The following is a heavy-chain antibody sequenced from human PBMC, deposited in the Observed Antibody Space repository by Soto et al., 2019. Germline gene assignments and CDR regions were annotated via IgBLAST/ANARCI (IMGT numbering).Heavy chain of an antibody. V-gene: IGHV3-30*04. Sequence: GGSLRLSCAASGFTFSSYAMHWVRQAPGKGLEWVAVISYDGSNKYYADSVKGRFTISRDNSKNTLYLQMNSLRAEDTAVYYGARAAGCDINWGYDVGTYFDYWGQGTLVTVSS. CDR3: ARAAGCDINWGYDVGTYFDY. CDR2: ISYDGSNK. D-gene: IGHD7-27*01. CDR1: GFTFSSYA. J-gene: IGHJ4*02.